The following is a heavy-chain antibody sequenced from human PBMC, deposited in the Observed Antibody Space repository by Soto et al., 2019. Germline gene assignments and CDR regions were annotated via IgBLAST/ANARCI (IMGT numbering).Heavy chain of an antibody. CDR2: ISSSSTYK. J-gene: IGHJ4*02. D-gene: IGHD2-2*01. CDR3: ARANSEYQLLSEFEY. V-gene: IGHV3-21*01. CDR1: GFTFSTYS. Sequence: GGSLRLSCAASGFTFSTYSMNWVRQAPGKGLEWVSSISSSSTYKYYADSLKGRFAISRDNAKNLLYLQMNSLRAEDTAVYYCARANSEYQLLSEFEYWGQGTLVTVSS.